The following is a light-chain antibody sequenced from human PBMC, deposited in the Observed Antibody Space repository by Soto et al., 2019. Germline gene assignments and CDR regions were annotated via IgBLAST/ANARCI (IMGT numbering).Light chain of an antibody. CDR2: EGS. V-gene: IGLV2-23*01. CDR1: SSDVGSYNL. Sequence: QSALTQPASVSGSPGQSITISCTGTSSDVGSYNLVSWYQQHPGKAPKLMIYEGSKRPSGVSNRFSGSKSGNTASLTISGLQAEDEADYYCCSLSGFGGGTKLTVL. J-gene: IGLJ3*02. CDR3: CSLSG.